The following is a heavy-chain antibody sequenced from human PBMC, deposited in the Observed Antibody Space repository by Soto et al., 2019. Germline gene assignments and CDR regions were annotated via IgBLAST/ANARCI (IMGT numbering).Heavy chain of an antibody. V-gene: IGHV4-39*01. Sequence: SETLSLTCTVSGDSMRSESYYWEWIRQSPGKGLEWIGSMYYSGATYYGPSLKSRVTISVDAPKNQFSLKLNSVTAADTAVYYCASAPVIFGVITIYYFDSWGQGTLVTVSS. D-gene: IGHD3-3*01. CDR2: MYYSGAT. J-gene: IGHJ4*02. CDR1: GDSMRSESYY. CDR3: ASAPVIFGVITIYYFDS.